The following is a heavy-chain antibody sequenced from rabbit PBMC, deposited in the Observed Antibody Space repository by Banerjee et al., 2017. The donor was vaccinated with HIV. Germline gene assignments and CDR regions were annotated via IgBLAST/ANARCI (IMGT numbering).Heavy chain of an antibody. J-gene: IGHJ4*01. V-gene: IGHV1S45*01. CDR1: GFSFSSAYD. CDR3: ARGDFSGYNL. CDR2: IHAGSSGST. Sequence: QEQLEESGGDLVKPGASLTLTCKASGFSFSSAYDMCWVRQAPGKGLEWIACIHAGSSGSTYYANWAKGRFTISKTSSTMVTLQMTSLTAADTATYFCARGDFSGYNLWGPGTLVTVS. D-gene: IGHD1-1*01.